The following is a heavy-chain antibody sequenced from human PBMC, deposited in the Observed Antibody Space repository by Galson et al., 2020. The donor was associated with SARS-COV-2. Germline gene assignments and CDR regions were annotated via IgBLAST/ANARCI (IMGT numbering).Heavy chain of an antibody. D-gene: IGHD2-2*01. CDR2: INHSGST. CDR1: GGSFSSYY. Sequence: SETLSLTCAVSGGSFSSYYWSWIRQPPGKGLEWIGEINHSGSTNYNPSLKRRVTISVDTSKNQYSLKLSPVTAADTAVYYCARDEMDNVPAATCYFDDWSQGTLVTVSS. J-gene: IGHJ4*02. CDR3: ARDEMDNVPAATCYFDD. V-gene: IGHV4-34*01.